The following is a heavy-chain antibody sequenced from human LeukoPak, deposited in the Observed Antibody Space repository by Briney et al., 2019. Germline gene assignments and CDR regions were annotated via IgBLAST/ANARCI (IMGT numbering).Heavy chain of an antibody. CDR2: IKQDGSKK. J-gene: IGHJ4*02. V-gene: IGHV3-7*03. CDR3: ATPLDYYDSSGFHQGGD. D-gene: IGHD3-22*01. Sequence: PGGSLRLSCAAYGFTFSNYWMTWVRQAPGKGLEWVANIKQDGSKKNYVDSVKGRFTISRDNAKNSLYLQMNSLRAEDTAVYYCATPLDYYDSSGFHQGGDWGQGTLVTVSS. CDR1: GFTFSNYW.